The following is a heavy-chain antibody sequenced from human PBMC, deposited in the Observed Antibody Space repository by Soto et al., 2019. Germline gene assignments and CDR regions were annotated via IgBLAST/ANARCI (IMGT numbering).Heavy chain of an antibody. CDR3: AREPAAHRKRYDFWSGYLGPNPY. CDR1: GFTFRSYW. V-gene: IGHV3-7*01. Sequence: PGGSLRLSCAASGFTFRSYWMSWVRQAPGKGLEWVANIKQDGSEKYYVDSVKGRFTISRDNAKNSLYLQMNSLRAEDTAVYYCAREPAAHRKRYDFWSGYLGPNPYCDQGILVPFSS. D-gene: IGHD3-3*01. J-gene: IGHJ4*02. CDR2: IKQDGSEK.